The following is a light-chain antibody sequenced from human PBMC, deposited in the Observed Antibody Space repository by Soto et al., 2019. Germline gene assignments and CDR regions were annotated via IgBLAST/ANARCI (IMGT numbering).Light chain of an antibody. CDR1: SSNIGAGYG. V-gene: IGLV1-40*01. CDR2: TNN. Sequence: QSVLTQPPSVSGAPVQRVTISCNGSSSNIGAGYGVHWYQQLPGTAPKLLIYTNNNRPSGVPDRFSGSKSGTSASLAITGLLAEDEADYYCQSYDSSLSGGVFGGGTKLTVL. J-gene: IGLJ3*02. CDR3: QSYDSSLSGGV.